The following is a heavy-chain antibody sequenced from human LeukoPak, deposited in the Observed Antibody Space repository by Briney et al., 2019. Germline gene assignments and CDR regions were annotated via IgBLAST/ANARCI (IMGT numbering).Heavy chain of an antibody. V-gene: IGHV5-51*01. J-gene: IGHJ3*02. Sequence: GESLKISCKGFGYTFSNYWIGWVRQMPGKGLEWMGIIYPGDSDTRYSPSFQGQVTISADKSISTAYLQWSSLKASDTAMYYCARREETTVVTLALRAFDIWGQGTMVTVSS. CDR2: IYPGDSDT. CDR3: ARREETTVVTLALRAFDI. CDR1: GYTFSNYW. D-gene: IGHD4-23*01.